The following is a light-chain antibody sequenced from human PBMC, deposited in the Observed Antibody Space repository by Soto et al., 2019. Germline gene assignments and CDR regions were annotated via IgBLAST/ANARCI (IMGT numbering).Light chain of an antibody. CDR2: DVI. CDR3: CSYAGSYTHV. J-gene: IGLJ1*01. CDR1: SIDVGRYNF. Sequence: SALTQPRSVSGSPGQSFTMCCTLTSIDVGRYNFVSWYQQHPDKAPKLMIYDVIKRPSGVPDRFSGSKSGSTASLTIYGLQAEDEADYHCCSYAGSYTHVFGTGTKVTVL. V-gene: IGLV2-11*01.